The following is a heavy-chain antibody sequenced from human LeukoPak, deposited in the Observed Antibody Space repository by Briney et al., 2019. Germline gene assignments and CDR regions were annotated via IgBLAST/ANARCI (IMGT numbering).Heavy chain of an antibody. D-gene: IGHD3-22*01. J-gene: IGHJ5*02. CDR1: GGSISSYY. V-gene: IGHV4-4*08. Sequence: SETLSLTCTVSGGSISSYYWSWIRQPPGKGLEWIGYIYTSGSTNYNPSLKSRVTISVDTSKNQFSLKLSSVTAADTAVYYCARQDYYTRFDPWGQGTLVTVSS. CDR2: IYTSGST. CDR3: ARQDYYTRFDP.